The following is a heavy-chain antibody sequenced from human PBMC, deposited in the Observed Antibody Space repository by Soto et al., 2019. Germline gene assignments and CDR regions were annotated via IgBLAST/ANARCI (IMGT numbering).Heavy chain of an antibody. CDR1: GGSISSYY. CDR3: ARGTPYTSGFDY. D-gene: IGHD6-19*01. Sequence: SETLSLTCTVSGGSISSYYWSWIRQPPGKGLEWIGYIYYSGSTNYNPSLKSRVTISVDTSKNQFSLKLSSVTAADTAVYYCARGTPYTSGFDYWGQGTLVTAPQ. V-gene: IGHV4-59*01. J-gene: IGHJ4*02. CDR2: IYYSGST.